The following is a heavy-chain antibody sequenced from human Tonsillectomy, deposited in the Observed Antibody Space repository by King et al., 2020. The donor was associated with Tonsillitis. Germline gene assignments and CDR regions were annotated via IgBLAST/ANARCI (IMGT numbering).Heavy chain of an antibody. CDR3: ARVSGIQLWLSQTGAFDY. CDR1: GGSFSGYY. J-gene: IGHJ4*02. D-gene: IGHD5-18*01. Sequence: VQLQQWGAGLLKPSETLSLTCAVYGGSFSGYYWSWIRQPPGKGLEWIGKINHSGSTNYNPSLKSRVTISVDTSKNQFSLKLSSVTAADTAVYYCARVSGIQLWLSQTGAFDYWGQGTLVTVSS. CDR2: INHSGST. V-gene: IGHV4-34*01.